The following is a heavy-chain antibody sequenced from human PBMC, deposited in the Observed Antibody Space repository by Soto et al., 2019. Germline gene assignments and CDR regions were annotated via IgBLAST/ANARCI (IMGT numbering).Heavy chain of an antibody. CDR3: ARGGNVLRYFDWLWPSHYFDY. Sequence: GASVKVSCKASGYTFTSYGISWVRQAPGQGLEWMRWISAYNGNTNYAQKLQGRVTMTTDTSTSTAYMELRSLRSDDTAVYYCARGGNVLRYFDWLWPSHYFDYWGQGTLVTVSS. CDR1: GYTFTSYG. CDR2: ISAYNGNT. J-gene: IGHJ4*02. V-gene: IGHV1-18*01. D-gene: IGHD3-9*01.